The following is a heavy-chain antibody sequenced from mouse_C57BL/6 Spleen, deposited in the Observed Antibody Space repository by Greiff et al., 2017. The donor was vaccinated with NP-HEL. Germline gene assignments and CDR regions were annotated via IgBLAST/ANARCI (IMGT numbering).Heavy chain of an antibody. Sequence: QVQLQQPGAELVMPGASVKLSCKASGYTFTSYWMHWVKQRPGQGLEWIGEIDPSDSYTNYNQKFKGKSTLTVDKSSSTAYMQLSSLTSEDSAVYYCARQDYGSSSFAYWGQGTLVTVSA. J-gene: IGHJ3*01. D-gene: IGHD1-1*01. CDR1: GYTFTSYW. V-gene: IGHV1-69*01. CDR2: IDPSDSYT. CDR3: ARQDYGSSSFAY.